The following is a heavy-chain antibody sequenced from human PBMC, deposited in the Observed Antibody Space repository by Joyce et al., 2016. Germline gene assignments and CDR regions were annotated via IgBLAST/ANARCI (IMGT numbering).Heavy chain of an antibody. D-gene: IGHD5-18*01. CDR3: AKDFSTAKVRFDH. V-gene: IGHV3-23*01. CDR2: ISSRGGGT. J-gene: IGHJ4*02. CDR1: GFSFSTCA. Sequence: EVQLLESGGGLVQPGGSLRLSCEASGFSFSTCAMSWVRQAPGKGLEWVSAISSRGGGTDYADSVKGRFTISRDNSKNTLYLQMESLRVDDTAVYYCAKDFSTAKVRFDHWGQGALVTVSS.